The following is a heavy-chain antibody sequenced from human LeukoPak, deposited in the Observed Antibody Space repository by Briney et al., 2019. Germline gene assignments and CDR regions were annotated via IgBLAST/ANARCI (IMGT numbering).Heavy chain of an antibody. CDR3: ARTIVGDNLDAFDI. D-gene: IGHD1-26*01. V-gene: IGHV3-66*01. Sequence: PGGSLRLSCAAAGLTVSNNYMSWVRQPPGKGLEWVSIIYSGGSTYYADSLKDRFTISRDNSKNILYLQMNSLRAEDTAAYYCARTIVGDNLDAFDIWGQGTVVTVSS. J-gene: IGHJ3*02. CDR1: GLTVSNNY. CDR2: IYSGGST.